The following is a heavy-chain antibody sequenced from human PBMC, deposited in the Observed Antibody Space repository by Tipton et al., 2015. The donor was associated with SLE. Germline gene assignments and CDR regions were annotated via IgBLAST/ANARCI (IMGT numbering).Heavy chain of an antibody. J-gene: IGHJ3*02. V-gene: IGHV3-11*01. CDR1: GFTFSDYY. CDR2: ISSSGSTI. D-gene: IGHD6-19*01. CDR3: ARARSGVGSAFDI. Sequence: SLRLSCAASGFTFSDYYMTWIRQAPGKGLEWVSYISSSGSTIYYADSVKGRFTISRDNAKNSLYLQMNSLRAEDTAVYYCARARSGVGSAFDIWGRGTKVTVSS.